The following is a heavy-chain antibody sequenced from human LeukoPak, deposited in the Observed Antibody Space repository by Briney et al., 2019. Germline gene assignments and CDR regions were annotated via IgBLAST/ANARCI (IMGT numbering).Heavy chain of an antibody. CDR1: GFTFSSYA. CDR2: ISYDGSNK. CDR3: ASNLVAGTFDI. J-gene: IGHJ3*02. D-gene: IGHD6-19*01. Sequence: GGSLRLSCAASGFTFSSYAMHWVRQAPGKGLEWVAVISYDGSNKYYADSVKGRFTISRDNSKNTLYLQMNSLRAEDTAVYYCASNLVAGTFDIWGQGTMVTVSS. V-gene: IGHV3-30-3*01.